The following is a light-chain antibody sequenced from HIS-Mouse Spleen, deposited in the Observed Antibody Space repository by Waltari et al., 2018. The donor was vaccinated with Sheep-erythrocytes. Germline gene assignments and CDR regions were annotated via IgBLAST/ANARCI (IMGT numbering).Light chain of an antibody. Sequence: SYELTQPPSVSVSPGQTASITCSGDKLGDKYACWYQKKPGQSPVLVIYQDSKRPSGTPGRFSGSNSGNTATLTISGTQAMDEADYYCQAWDSSTAWNVVFGGGTKLTVL. CDR1: KLGDKY. CDR2: QDS. J-gene: IGLJ2*01. V-gene: IGLV3-1*01. CDR3: QAWDSSTAWNVV.